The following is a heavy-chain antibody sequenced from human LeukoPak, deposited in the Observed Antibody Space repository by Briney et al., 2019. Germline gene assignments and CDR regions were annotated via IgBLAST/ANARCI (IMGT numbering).Heavy chain of an antibody. J-gene: IGHJ4*02. CDR3: ATETGNFYFYS. D-gene: IGHD1-7*01. CDR2: FDPEDDEI. Sequence: GASVKVSCKVSGYTLTELSMHWVRQAPGKGLEWMRGFDPEDDEIIYAQRFQGRVTMTEDASTDTTYMELRSLRSEDTAVYYCATETGNFYFYSWGQGTLVTVSS. V-gene: IGHV1-24*01. CDR1: GYTLTELS.